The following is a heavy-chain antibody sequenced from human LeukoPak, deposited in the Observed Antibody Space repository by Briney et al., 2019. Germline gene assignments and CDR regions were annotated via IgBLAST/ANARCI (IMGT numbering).Heavy chain of an antibody. CDR3: ARHVAGYCSGGSCYSAAMATDY. J-gene: IGHJ4*02. V-gene: IGHV5-51*01. Sequence: GESLKIPCKGSGYRFTSYWIGWVRQMPGKGLEWMGIIYPGDSDTRYSPSFQGQVTISADKSISTAYLQWSSLKASDTAMYYCARHVAGYCSGGSCYSAAMATDYWGQGTLVTVSS. CDR1: GYRFTSYW. CDR2: IYPGDSDT. D-gene: IGHD2-15*01.